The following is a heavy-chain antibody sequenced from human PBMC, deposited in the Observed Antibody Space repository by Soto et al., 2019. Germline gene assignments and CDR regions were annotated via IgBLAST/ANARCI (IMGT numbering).Heavy chain of an antibody. Sequence: GGSLRLSCAASGFTLSNVWMNWVRQAPGKGLEWVALIKTKTDGWTTDYAAPVKGRFTISRDDSENTLNLQMNSLKTEDTAVYYCVTRRSSNYRYWGQGTLVTVPS. CDR2: IKTKTDGWTT. D-gene: IGHD4-4*01. CDR3: VTRRSSNYRY. J-gene: IGHJ4*02. CDR1: GFTLSNVW. V-gene: IGHV3-15*07.